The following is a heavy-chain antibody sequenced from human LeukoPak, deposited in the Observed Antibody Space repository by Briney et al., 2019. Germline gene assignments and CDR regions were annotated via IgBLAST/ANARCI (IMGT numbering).Heavy chain of an antibody. D-gene: IGHD3-16*01. V-gene: IGHV3-23*01. CDR3: ARDQPHLAGAFDI. Sequence: GGSLRLSCAASGFTFSNYGMSWVRQAPGKGLEWVSTISGSGDTTYYADSVKGRFTISRDNAKNSLYLQMNSLRAEDTAIYYCARDQPHLAGAFDIWGQGTMVTVSS. CDR1: GFTFSNYG. CDR2: ISGSGDTT. J-gene: IGHJ3*02.